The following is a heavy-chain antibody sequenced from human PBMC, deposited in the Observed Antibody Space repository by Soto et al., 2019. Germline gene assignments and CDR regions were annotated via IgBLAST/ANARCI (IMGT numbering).Heavy chain of an antibody. D-gene: IGHD6-19*01. Sequence: PSETLSLTCAVYGGSFSGYYWSWIRQPPGEGLEWLGEINHSGITDYNPSLKSRITISIDTSKKQFSLKLNSVTAADTAVYYCAIGPRMWLAGGGYWGQGTQVTVLL. CDR1: GGSFSGYY. V-gene: IGHV4-34*01. CDR2: INHSGIT. J-gene: IGHJ4*02. CDR3: AIGPRMWLAGGGY.